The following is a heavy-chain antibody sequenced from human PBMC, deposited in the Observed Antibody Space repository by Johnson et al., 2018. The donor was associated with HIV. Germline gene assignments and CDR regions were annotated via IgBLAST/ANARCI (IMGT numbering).Heavy chain of an antibody. J-gene: IGHJ3*02. CDR3: ARHVVVTAISDDDAFDI. CDR1: RFTVSTNY. D-gene: IGHD2-21*02. Sequence: VQLVESGGGLVQPGGSLRLSCVASRFTVSTNYMSWVRQAPGKGLEWVSVIYSGGSTYHADSVKGRFNISRDNYKNTLYLQMNSLRADDTAVYYCARHVVVTAISDDDAFDIWGQGTMVTVSS. V-gene: IGHV3-66*04. CDR2: IYSGGST.